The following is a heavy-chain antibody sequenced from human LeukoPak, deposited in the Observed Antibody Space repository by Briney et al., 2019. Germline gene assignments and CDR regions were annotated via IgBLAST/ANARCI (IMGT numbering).Heavy chain of an antibody. CDR2: IRYDGSNK. V-gene: IGHV3-30*02. D-gene: IGHD2-8*01. Sequence: GGSLRLSCAASGFTFSSYGMHWVRQAPGKGLEWVAFIRYDGSNKYYADSVKGRFTISRDNSKNTLYLQMNSLRAEDTAVYYCAKGLSVGLYVGLDYWGQGTLVTVSS. J-gene: IGHJ4*02. CDR1: GFTFSSYG. CDR3: AKGLSVGLYVGLDY.